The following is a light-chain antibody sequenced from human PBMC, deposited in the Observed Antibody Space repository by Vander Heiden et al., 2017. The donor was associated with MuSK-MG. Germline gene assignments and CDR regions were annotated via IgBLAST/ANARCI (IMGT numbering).Light chain of an antibody. CDR2: DAS. J-gene: IGKJ4*01. V-gene: IGKV1-33*01. CDR1: QDITNY. Sequence: DIQMTQSPSSLSASVGDRVTITCQASQDITNYLNWYQHQPGKAPKLLIYDASNLKPGGQSRFSGSGSGTDFTFTITSLQPEDIATYYCQEYDDLPLTVGGGTKVELK. CDR3: QEYDDLPLT.